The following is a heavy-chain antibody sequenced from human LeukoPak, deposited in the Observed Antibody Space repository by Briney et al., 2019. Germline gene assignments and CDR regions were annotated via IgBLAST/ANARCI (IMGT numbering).Heavy chain of an antibody. V-gene: IGHV4-59*11. D-gene: IGHD2-2*01. CDR1: GGSISSQY. CDR3: ARLGDIVVVPAAFDI. Sequence: SETLSLTCTVSGGSISSQYWSWIRQPPGKGLEWIGYIYYSGSTNYNPSLKSRVTISVDTSKNQFSLKLSSVTAVDTAVYYCARLGDIVVVPAAFDIWGQGTMVTVSS. CDR2: IYYSGST. J-gene: IGHJ3*02.